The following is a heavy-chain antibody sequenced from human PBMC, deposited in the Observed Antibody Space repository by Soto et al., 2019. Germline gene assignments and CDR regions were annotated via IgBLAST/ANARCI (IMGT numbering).Heavy chain of an antibody. J-gene: IGHJ5*02. CDR2: INPDNGNT. V-gene: IGHV1-3*01. CDR3: ARGIATGPLDP. D-gene: IGHD2-15*01. Sequence: ASVKVSCKASGYTFTRYTMNWVRQAPGQRLEWMGWINPDNGNTKSSQKFQDRVIITRDTSASTAYMDLSSLRSEDTAVYYCARGIATGPLDPWGQGTLVTVSS. CDR1: GYTFTRYT.